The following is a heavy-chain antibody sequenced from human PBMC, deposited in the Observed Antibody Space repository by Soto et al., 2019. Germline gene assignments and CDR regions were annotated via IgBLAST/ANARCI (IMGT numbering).Heavy chain of an antibody. D-gene: IGHD6-6*01. Sequence: GGSLRLSCAASGFTFSSYGMHWVRQAPGKGLEWVAVISYDGSNKYYADSVKGRFTISRDNSKNTLYLQMNSLRAEDTAVYYCAKGHIAARLFYYYGMDVWGQGTTVTVSS. V-gene: IGHV3-30*18. CDR1: GFTFSSYG. CDR2: ISYDGSNK. CDR3: AKGHIAARLFYYYGMDV. J-gene: IGHJ6*02.